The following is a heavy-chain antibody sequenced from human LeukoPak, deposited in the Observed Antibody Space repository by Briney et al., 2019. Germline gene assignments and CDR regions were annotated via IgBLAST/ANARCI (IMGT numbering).Heavy chain of an antibody. V-gene: IGHV6-1*01. CDR1: GDSVSSNSAA. Sequence: SQTLSLTCAISGDSVSSNSAAWNRIRQSPSRGLEWLGRTYYRSKWYNDYAVSVKSRITINPDTSKNQFSLQLNSVTPEDTAVYYCARLYSGADITMVRGVGGYYFDYWGQGTLVTVSS. CDR2: TYYRSKWYN. J-gene: IGHJ4*02. D-gene: IGHD3-10*01. CDR3: ARLYSGADITMVRGVGGYYFDY.